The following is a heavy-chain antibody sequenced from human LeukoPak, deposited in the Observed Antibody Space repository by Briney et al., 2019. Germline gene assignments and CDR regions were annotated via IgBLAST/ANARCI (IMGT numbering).Heavy chain of an antibody. V-gene: IGHV4-31*03. Sequence: SESLSLTCTVSGGSISSGGHYWSWIRQHPDKGLEWIGYIYHSGSTFYNPSLKSRVTFSVDTSENQFSLKLKSVNAADTAVYYCARDAGEYLGGTNGHYYDVWCQGTLVTVSS. D-gene: IGHD2/OR15-2a*01. CDR1: GGSISSGGHY. CDR2: IYHSGST. J-gene: IGHJ4*02. CDR3: ARDAGEYLGGTNGHYYDV.